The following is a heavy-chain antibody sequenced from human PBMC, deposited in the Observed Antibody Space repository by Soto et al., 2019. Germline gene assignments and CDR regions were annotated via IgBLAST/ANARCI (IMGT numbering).Heavy chain of an antibody. CDR2: IYYSGST. Sequence: PSETLSLTCAVSGGSISSGGYYWSWIRQHPGKGLEWIGYIYYSGSTYYNPSLKSRVTISVDTSKNQFSLKLSSVTAADTAVYYCARRLLDTAIVGGRYCYYMDVWGKGTTVTVSS. CDR1: GGSISSGGYY. D-gene: IGHD5-18*01. CDR3: ARRLLDTAIVGGRYCYYMDV. J-gene: IGHJ6*03. V-gene: IGHV4-31*11.